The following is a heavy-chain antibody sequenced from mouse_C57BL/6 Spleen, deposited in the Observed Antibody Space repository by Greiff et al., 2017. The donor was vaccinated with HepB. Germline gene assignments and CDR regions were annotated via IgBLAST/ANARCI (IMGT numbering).Heavy chain of an antibody. CDR3: ARTAQPTRAWFAY. J-gene: IGHJ3*01. V-gene: IGHV1-50*01. CDR2: IDPSDSYT. D-gene: IGHD3-2*02. Sequence: VQLQQSGAELVKPGASVKLSCKASGYTFTSYWMQWVKQRPGQGLEWIGEIDPSDSYTNYNQKFKGKATLTVDTSSSTAYMQLSSLTSEDSAVYYCARTAQPTRAWFAYWGQGTLVTVSA. CDR1: GYTFTSYW.